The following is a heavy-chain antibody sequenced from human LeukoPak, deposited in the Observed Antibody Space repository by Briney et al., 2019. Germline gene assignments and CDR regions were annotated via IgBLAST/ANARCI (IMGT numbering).Heavy chain of an antibody. V-gene: IGHV4-31*03. D-gene: IGHD3-22*01. J-gene: IGHJ4*02. CDR2: IYYSGTT. CDR1: GGSISSSGYY. Sequence: SQTLSLTCTVSGGSISSSGYYWSWLRQHPGKGLGWIGCIYYSGTTYYNPSLKSRVTISVDTSKNQFSLKLFSVTAADTAVYYCAREDYYNSSGYLDYWGQGTLVTVSS. CDR3: AREDYYNSSGYLDY.